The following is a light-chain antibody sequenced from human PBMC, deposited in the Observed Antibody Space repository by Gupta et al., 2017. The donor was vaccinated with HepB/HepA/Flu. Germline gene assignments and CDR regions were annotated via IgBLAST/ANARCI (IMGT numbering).Light chain of an antibody. V-gene: IGLV1-47*02. J-gene: IGLJ1*01. Sequence: QPVLTQPPSASGIPGQRVAISCSGSSSNVGRDNVYWYRQLPGTAPKLLIYNDDRRPSGVPDRFSGSKSGTSASLAISGLRSEDEADYYCAAWDNSLSAYVFGTGTWVTVL. CDR2: NDD. CDR1: SSNVGRDN. CDR3: AAWDNSLSAYV.